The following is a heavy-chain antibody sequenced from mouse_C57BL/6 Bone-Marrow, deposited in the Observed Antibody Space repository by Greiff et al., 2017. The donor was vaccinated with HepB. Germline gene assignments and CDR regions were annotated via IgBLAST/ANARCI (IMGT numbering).Heavy chain of an antibody. CDR1: GFSLTSYA. J-gene: IGHJ4*01. Sequence: VQGVESGPGLVAPSQSLSITCTVSGFSLTSYAISWVRQPPGKGLEWLGVIWTGGGTNYNSALKSRLSISKDNPKSQVFLKMNSLQTDDTARYYCARNWVYDYDYAMDYWGQGTSVTVSS. CDR3: ARNWVYDYDYAMDY. V-gene: IGHV2-9-1*01. D-gene: IGHD2-4*01. CDR2: IWTGGGT.